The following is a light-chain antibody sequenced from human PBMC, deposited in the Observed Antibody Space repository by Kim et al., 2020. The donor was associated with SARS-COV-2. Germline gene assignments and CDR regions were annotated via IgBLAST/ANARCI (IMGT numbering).Light chain of an antibody. CDR1: SSNLGSNT. CDR3: AAWDDSLNGFWV. V-gene: IGLV1-44*01. CDR2: SNN. J-gene: IGLJ3*02. Sequence: RVTISCSGSSSNLGSNTVNWYQQLPGTAPKLLIYSNNQRPSGVPDRFSGSKSGTSASLAISGLQSEDEADYYCAAWDDSLNGFWVFGGGTQLTVL.